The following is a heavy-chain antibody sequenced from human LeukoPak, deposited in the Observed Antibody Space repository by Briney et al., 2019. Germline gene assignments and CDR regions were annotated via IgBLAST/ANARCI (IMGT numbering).Heavy chain of an antibody. V-gene: IGHV3-21*06. CDR1: GFTFSSYS. CDR3: ARGGHHYYDSSGYLYACDI. J-gene: IGHJ3*02. D-gene: IGHD3-22*01. Sequence: GGSLRLSCAASGFTFSSYSMNWVRQAPGKGLEWVSSISSSSSYIYYADLLKGRFTISRDNAKNSLYLQMNSLRAEDTAVYYCARGGHHYYDSSGYLYACDIWGQGTTVTVSS. CDR2: ISSSSSYI.